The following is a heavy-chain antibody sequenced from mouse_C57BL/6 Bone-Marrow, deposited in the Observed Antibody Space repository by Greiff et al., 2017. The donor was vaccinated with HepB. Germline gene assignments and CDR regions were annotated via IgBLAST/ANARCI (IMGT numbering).Heavy chain of an antibody. Sequence: VQLVESGPGLVAPSQSLSITCTVSGFSFTSYGVDWVRQSPGKGLEWLGVIWGVGSTNYNSALKSRLSISKDNSKSQVILKMNSLQTDDTAMYYCARDYYGSSRYWYFDVWGTGTTVTVSS. D-gene: IGHD1-1*01. CDR1: GFSFTSYG. CDR3: ARDYYGSSRYWYFDV. J-gene: IGHJ1*03. CDR2: IWGVGST. V-gene: IGHV2-6*01.